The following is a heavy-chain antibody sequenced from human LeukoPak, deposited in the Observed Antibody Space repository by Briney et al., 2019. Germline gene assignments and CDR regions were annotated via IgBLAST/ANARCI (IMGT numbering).Heavy chain of an antibody. CDR3: AKSQFGGVFDGFEI. CDR2: ISGSGAST. CDR1: GFTFSSYA. J-gene: IGHJ3*02. D-gene: IGHD3-16*01. V-gene: IGHV3-23*01. Sequence: PGGSLRLSCAASGFTFSSYAMSCVRQAPGKGLEWVSAISGSGASTYYADSVKGRFTISRDNSKNTLYVQMNSLRAEDTAVYYCAKSQFGGVFDGFEIWGQGTMVTVSS.